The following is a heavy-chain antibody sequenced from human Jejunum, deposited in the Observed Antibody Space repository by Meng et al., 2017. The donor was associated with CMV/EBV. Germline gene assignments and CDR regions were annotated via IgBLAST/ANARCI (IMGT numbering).Heavy chain of an antibody. V-gene: IGHV3-7*01. Sequence: ASGFTLSSYWMTWVRQAPGRGLEWVGSIKQDGSEKNYVDSVKGRFTISRDNAKNSLYLQMNNLRAEDTAVYYCAKPIQGRITIFSDWGQGSLVTVSS. CDR2: IKQDGSEK. D-gene: IGHD3-9*01. J-gene: IGHJ4*02. CDR1: GFTLSSYW. CDR3: AKPIQGRITIFSD.